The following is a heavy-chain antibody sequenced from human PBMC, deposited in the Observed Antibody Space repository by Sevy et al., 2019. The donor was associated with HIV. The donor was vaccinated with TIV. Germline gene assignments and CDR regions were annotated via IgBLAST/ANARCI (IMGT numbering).Heavy chain of an antibody. Sequence: ASVKVSCKASGYTFTGYYMHWVRQAPGQGLEWMGWINPNSGGTNYAQKFQGRVTMTRDTSISTAYMELSRLRSDDTAVYYCARVTMEEYYDILTGYYWFAFDIWGQGTMVTVSS. CDR2: INPNSGGT. D-gene: IGHD3-9*01. V-gene: IGHV1-2*02. CDR1: GYTFTGYY. CDR3: ARVTMEEYYDILTGYYWFAFDI. J-gene: IGHJ3*02.